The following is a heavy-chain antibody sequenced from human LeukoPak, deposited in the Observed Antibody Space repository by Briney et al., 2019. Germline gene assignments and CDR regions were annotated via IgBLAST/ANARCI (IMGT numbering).Heavy chain of an antibody. Sequence: GGSLRLSRAASGFTFDDYAMHWVRQAPGKGLEWVSGISWNSGSIGYADSVKGRFTISRDNAKNSLYLQMNSLRAEDTALYYCAKDKAAATLYYFDYWGQGTLVTVSS. V-gene: IGHV3-9*01. CDR2: ISWNSGSI. CDR3: AKDKAAATLYYFDY. J-gene: IGHJ4*02. CDR1: GFTFDDYA. D-gene: IGHD6-13*01.